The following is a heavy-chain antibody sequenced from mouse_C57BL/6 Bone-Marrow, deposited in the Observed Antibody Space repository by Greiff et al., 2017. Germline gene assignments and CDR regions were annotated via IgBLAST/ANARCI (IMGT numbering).Heavy chain of an antibody. CDR2: IYPSGGST. CDR1: GYTFTDYS. J-gene: IGHJ3*01. V-gene: IGHV1-78*01. CDR3: ARLFYYDYGAWFAY. Sequence: QVQLQQSDAELVKPGASVKISCTVSGYTFTDYSIHWMKQRPEQGLEWIGYIYPSGGSTKYNEKFKGKATLTADKSSSTAYMQLNSLTSEDSAVYFCARLFYYDYGAWFAYWGQGTPVTVSA. D-gene: IGHD2-4*01.